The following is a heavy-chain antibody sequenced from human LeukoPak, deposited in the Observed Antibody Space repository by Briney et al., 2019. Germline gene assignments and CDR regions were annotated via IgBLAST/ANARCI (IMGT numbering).Heavy chain of an antibody. CDR1: GGSISSSTSYH. CDR2: IYYTGNT. V-gene: IGHV4-39*01. D-gene: IGHD2-15*01. Sequence: SSETLSLTCTVSGGSISSSTSYHWAWIRQPPGKGLEGIGSIYYTGNTYYNPSLKSRLTMSVVTSKIRFSLSLRSVTAADTAVYYCATVTSTCTGGSCYQYYFNYWGQGTLVTVSS. J-gene: IGHJ4*02. CDR3: ATVTSTCTGGSCYQYYFNY.